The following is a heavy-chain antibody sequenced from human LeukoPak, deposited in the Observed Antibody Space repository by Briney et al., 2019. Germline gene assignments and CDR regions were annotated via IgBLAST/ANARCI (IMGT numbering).Heavy chain of an antibody. D-gene: IGHD6-13*01. Sequence: SETLSLTCTVSGGSISSSSYYWGWIRQPPGKGLEWIGSIYYSGSTYYNPSLKSRVTISVDTSKNQFSLKLSSVTAADTAVYYCARLFLAAADSYYFDYWGQGTLVTVSS. J-gene: IGHJ4*02. V-gene: IGHV4-39*01. CDR3: ARLFLAAADSYYFDY. CDR1: GGSISSSSYY. CDR2: IYYSGST.